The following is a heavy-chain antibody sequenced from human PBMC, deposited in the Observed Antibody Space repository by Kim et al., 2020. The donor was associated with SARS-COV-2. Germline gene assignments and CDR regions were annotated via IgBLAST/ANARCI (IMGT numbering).Heavy chain of an antibody. CDR3: ARDQVDGCWS. J-gene: IGHJ4*02. CDR2: IYVDGNT. CDR1: GFSVRSFY. Sequence: GGSLRLSCAASGFSVRSFYMSWVRQAPGEGLEWLSVIYVDGNTHYADSVRGRFTISRDNSENIVYLQLNTLRVEDTAVYYCARDQVDGCWSWGQGTLVTVSS. V-gene: IGHV3-66*01. D-gene: IGHD3-10*01.